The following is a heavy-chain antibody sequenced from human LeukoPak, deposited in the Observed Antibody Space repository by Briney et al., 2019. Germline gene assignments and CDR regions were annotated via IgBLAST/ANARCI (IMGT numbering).Heavy chain of an antibody. J-gene: IGHJ4*02. V-gene: IGHV4-4*07. CDR1: GGSISSYY. CDR2: IYTSGST. D-gene: IGHD3-22*01. Sequence: SETLSLTCTVSGGSISSYYWSWIRQPAGKGLEWIGRIYTSGSTNYNPSLKSRVTMSVDTSKNQFSLKLSSVTAADTAVYYCARASEERYYYDSSGQFDYWGQGTLVTVSS. CDR3: ARASEERYYYDSSGQFDY.